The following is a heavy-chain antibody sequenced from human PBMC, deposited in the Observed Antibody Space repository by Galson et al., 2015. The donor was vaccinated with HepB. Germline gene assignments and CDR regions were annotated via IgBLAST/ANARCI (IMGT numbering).Heavy chain of an antibody. CDR3: ARDRYYDSSGYNSHAFDI. CDR1: GYTFTSYG. D-gene: IGHD3-22*01. Sequence: SVKVSCKASGYTFTSYGISWVRQAPGQGLEWMGWISAYNGNTNYAQKLQGRVTMTTDTSTSTAYMELRSLRSDDTAVYYCARDRYYDSSGYNSHAFDIWGQGTMVTVSS. J-gene: IGHJ3*02. V-gene: IGHV1-18*01. CDR2: ISAYNGNT.